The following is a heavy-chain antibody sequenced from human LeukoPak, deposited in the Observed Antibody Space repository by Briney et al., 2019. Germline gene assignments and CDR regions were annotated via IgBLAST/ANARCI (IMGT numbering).Heavy chain of an antibody. D-gene: IGHD6-19*01. CDR1: GASVSSGSYY. CDR2: MYYSGST. V-gene: IGHV4-61*01. Sequence: SETLSLTCTVSGASVSSGSYYWSWIRQPPWRGMEWIGYMYYSGSTNYNPSLKSRATISVDTSKNQFSLKLSSVTAADTAVYYCARFPPGIAVAGHNDYWGQGTLVIVSS. J-gene: IGHJ4*02. CDR3: ARFPPGIAVAGHNDY.